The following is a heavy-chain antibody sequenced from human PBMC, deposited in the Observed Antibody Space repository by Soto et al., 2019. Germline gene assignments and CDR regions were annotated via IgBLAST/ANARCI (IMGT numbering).Heavy chain of an antibody. Sequence: GASVKVSCKASGYTFTSYGISWVRQAPGQGLEWMGWISAYNGNTNYAQKLQGRVTMTTDTSTSTAYMELRSLRSDDTAVYYCARSDVASIVGATAILHLFDYWGQGTLVTVSS. CDR3: ARSDVASIVGATAILHLFDY. J-gene: IGHJ4*02. V-gene: IGHV1-18*01. D-gene: IGHD1-26*01. CDR1: GYTFTSYG. CDR2: ISAYNGNT.